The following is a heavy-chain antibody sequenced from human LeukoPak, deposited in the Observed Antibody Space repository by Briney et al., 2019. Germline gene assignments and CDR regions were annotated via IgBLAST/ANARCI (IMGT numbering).Heavy chain of an antibody. V-gene: IGHV1-24*01. Sequence: ASVQASCKVSGYTLTELSMHWVRQAPGKGLEWMGGFDPEDGETIYAQKFQGRVTMTEDTSTDTAHMELSSLRSEDTAVYYCATGGSIFGVDNDAFDIWGQGTMVTVYS. D-gene: IGHD3-3*01. CDR2: FDPEDGET. CDR1: GYTLTELS. CDR3: ATGGSIFGVDNDAFDI. J-gene: IGHJ3*02.